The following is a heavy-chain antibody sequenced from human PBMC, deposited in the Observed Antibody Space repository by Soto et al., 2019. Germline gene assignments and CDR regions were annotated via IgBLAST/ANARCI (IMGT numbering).Heavy chain of an antibody. J-gene: IGHJ5*02. V-gene: IGHV4-39*01. D-gene: IGHD2-2*01. CDR3: ARLHCSSPNCVPLDP. Sequence: SETLSLTCTVSGGSINDETYYWGWIRQPPGKGLEWIGSIYYSGTSSYNPSLKSRVTMSVDTSKKQLSLRLRSVTAADTAVYYCARLHCSSPNCVPLDPWGQGTLVTVSS. CDR2: IYYSGTS. CDR1: GGSINDETYY.